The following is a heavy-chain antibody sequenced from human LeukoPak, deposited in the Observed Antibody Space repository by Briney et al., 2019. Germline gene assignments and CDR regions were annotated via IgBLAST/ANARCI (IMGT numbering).Heavy chain of an antibody. D-gene: IGHD4-17*01. CDR3: ASASTVTTSDY. V-gene: IGHV4-34*12. J-gene: IGHJ4*02. Sequence: SETLSLTCAVYGGSFSGYYWRWIRQPPGEGLEWIGEIIRSGNSNHNPPLKSRVTISVDTSKNQFSLKVSSVTAADTAVYYCASASTVTTSDYWGQGTLVTVSS. CDR2: IIRSGNS. CDR1: GGSFSGYY.